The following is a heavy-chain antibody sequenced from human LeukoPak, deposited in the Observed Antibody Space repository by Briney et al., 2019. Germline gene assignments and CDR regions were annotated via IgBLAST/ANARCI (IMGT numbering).Heavy chain of an antibody. V-gene: IGHV1-18*01. D-gene: IGHD2-2*01. CDR3: ARETTIVVVPAANYYMDI. Sequence: ASVRVSCKASGYTFTSFGISWVRQAPGQGLEWMGWISAYNGNTNYAQKLRGRVTMTTDTSTSTAYMELRSLRSDDTAVYYCARETTIVVVPAANYYMDIWGKGTTVTVSS. J-gene: IGHJ6*03. CDR1: GYTFTSFG. CDR2: ISAYNGNT.